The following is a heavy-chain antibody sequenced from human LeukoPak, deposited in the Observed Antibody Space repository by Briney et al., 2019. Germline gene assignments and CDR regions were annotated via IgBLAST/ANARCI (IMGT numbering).Heavy chain of an antibody. V-gene: IGHV4-38-2*02. J-gene: IGHJ4*02. D-gene: IGHD2-2*03. Sequence: PSETLSLTCTVSGYSISSGYYWGWIRQPPGKGLEWIGSIYHSGSTYYNPSLKSRVTISVDTSKNQSSLKLSSGTAADTAVYYCARGGDCSSTSCYPGFDYWGQGTLVTVSS. CDR1: GYSISSGYY. CDR2: IYHSGST. CDR3: ARGGDCSSTSCYPGFDY.